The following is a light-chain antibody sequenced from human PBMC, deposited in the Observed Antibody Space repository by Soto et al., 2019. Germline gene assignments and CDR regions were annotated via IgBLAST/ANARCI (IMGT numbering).Light chain of an antibody. CDR3: VSYTDTDTLV. CDR1: DTDVGQDKS. J-gene: IGLJ1*01. CDR2: EVT. V-gene: IGLV2-14*01. Sequence: QSALTQPVSVSGSRGQSIIISCVGRDTDVGQDKSVSWYQQGPGQAPKLLIFEVTIRPSGVSKRFSGSRSGNTASLTISGLQPDDEGDYFCVSYTDTDTLVFGTGTRSPS.